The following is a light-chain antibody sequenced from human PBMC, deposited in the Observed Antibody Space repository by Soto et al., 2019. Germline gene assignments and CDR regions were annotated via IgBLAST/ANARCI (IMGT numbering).Light chain of an antibody. Sequence: AIRVTQSPSSLSASTGASVTTPCRASQGISSYLAWYQQKPGKAPKLLIYAASTLQSGVPSRFSGSGSGTDFTLTISCLQSEDFATYYCQQYYSYPITFGQGTRLEIK. CDR1: QGISSY. CDR3: QQYYSYPIT. CDR2: AAS. J-gene: IGKJ5*01. V-gene: IGKV1-8*01.